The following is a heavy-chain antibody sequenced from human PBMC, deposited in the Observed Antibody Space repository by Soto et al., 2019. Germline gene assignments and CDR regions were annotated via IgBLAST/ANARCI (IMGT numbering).Heavy chain of an antibody. J-gene: IGHJ5*01. D-gene: IGHD3-22*01. CDR3: STRAYDPNGYYRFDP. CDR1: GGSFSGHS. Sequence: PSETLSLTCAVYGGSFSGHSWTWIRQSPGKGLEWIGDINHSGRVNYSPSLKSRVTISLDTSKNQFSLTLSAVTAADTAMYYCSTRAYDPNGYYRFDPWGQGTLVTV. CDR2: INHSGRV. V-gene: IGHV4-34*01.